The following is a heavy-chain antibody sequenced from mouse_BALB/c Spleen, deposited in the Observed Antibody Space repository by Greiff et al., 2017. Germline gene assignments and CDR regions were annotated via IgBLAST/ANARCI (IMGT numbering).Heavy chain of an antibody. CDR1: GYTFTDYN. CDR3: ARGGATRDYCDD. J-gene: IGHJ2*01. Sequence: VQLQQSGPELVKPGASVKISCKASGYTFTDYNMHWVKQSHGKSLEWIGYIYPYNGGTGYNQKLKSKATLTVDNSSSTAYMELRSLTSEDSAVYYCARGGATRDYCDDWGQGTTLTVSS. V-gene: IGHV1S29*02. D-gene: IGHD3-1*01. CDR2: IYPYNGGT.